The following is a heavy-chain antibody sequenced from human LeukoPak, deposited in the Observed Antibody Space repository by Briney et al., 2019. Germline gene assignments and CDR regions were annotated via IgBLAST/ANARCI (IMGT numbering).Heavy chain of an antibody. CDR2: IYSGGST. Sequence: GSLRLSCAASGFTFSSYAMSWVRQAPGKGLEWVSVIYSGGSTYYADSVKGRFTISRDNSKNTLYLQMNSLRAEDTAVYYCARDDYGDYERRAGWDWYFDLWGRGTLVTVSS. D-gene: IGHD4-17*01. CDR3: ARDDYGDYERRAGWDWYFDL. J-gene: IGHJ2*01. V-gene: IGHV3-53*01. CDR1: GFTFSSYA.